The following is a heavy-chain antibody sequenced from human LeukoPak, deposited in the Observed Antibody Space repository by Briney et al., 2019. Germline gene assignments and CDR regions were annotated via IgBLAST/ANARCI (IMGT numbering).Heavy chain of an antibody. Sequence: GGSLRLSCAAPGFTVSSNYMSWVRQAPGKGLEWVSVINSGGSTYYAYSVNGRFTNSRDKSKNTLYLQMNSLRAEDTAVYYCARDRCSGGSCYCADDAVDIWGQGTMVTVSS. J-gene: IGHJ3*02. D-gene: IGHD2-15*01. CDR2: INSGGST. CDR1: GFTVSSNY. CDR3: ARDRCSGGSCYCADDAVDI. V-gene: IGHV3-66*01.